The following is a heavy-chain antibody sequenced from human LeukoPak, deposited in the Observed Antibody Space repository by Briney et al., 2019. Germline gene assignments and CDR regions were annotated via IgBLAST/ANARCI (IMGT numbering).Heavy chain of an antibody. Sequence: RGSLRLPCAASGFTFSFYAMSWVRQAPGRGLEWISSIPGNSELIYYADSVKGRFTISRDNAKNSLYLQMNSLRAEDTAVYYCARDLHYYDTSGYYLRLYAFDSWGQGTMVTVSS. D-gene: IGHD3-22*01. J-gene: IGHJ3*02. CDR2: IPGNSELI. CDR1: GFTFSFYA. V-gene: IGHV3-21*01. CDR3: ARDLHYYDTSGYYLRLYAFDS.